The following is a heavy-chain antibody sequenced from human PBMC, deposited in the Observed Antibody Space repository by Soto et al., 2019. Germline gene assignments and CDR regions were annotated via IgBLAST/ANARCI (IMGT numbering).Heavy chain of an antibody. Sequence: EVQLVESGGGLVKPGGSLRLSCAASGFTFSSYTMNWVRQAPGKGLEWVSSISSRLIYIYYADSMKGRFTISRDNAKNSLYLQMNSLRAEDTAIYYCARVGIRGVMNYIDHWGRGTLVTVSS. D-gene: IGHD3-10*01. J-gene: IGHJ4*02. V-gene: IGHV3-21*01. CDR1: GFTFSSYT. CDR2: ISSRLIYI. CDR3: ARVGIRGVMNYIDH.